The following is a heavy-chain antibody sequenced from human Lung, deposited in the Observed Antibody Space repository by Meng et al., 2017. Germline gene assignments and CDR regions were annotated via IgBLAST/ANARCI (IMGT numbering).Heavy chain of an antibody. CDR3: VRRTYSSGWYFDY. CDR2: IIDSGST. J-gene: IGHJ4*02. V-gene: IGHV4-34*02. CDR1: GGSFSGYY. D-gene: IGHD6-19*01. Sequence: QVQLQQWGAGLLKPSETLSLTFAVYGGSFSGYYWSWIRQSPGKGLEWIGEIIDSGSTNYNPSLKSRVTISVDTSKNQFSLRVTSVTAADRAVYYCVRRTYSSGWYFDYWGQGTLVTVSS.